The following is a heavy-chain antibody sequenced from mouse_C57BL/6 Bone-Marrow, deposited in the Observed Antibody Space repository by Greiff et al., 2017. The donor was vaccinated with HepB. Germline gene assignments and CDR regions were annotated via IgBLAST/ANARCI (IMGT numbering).Heavy chain of an antibody. CDR1: GFNIKDDY. J-gene: IGHJ4*01. D-gene: IGHD1-3*01. V-gene: IGHV14-4*01. CDR2: IDPENGDT. CDR3: TGSSYYYAMDY. Sequence: VQLQQSGAELVRPGASVKLSCTASGFNIKDDYMHWVKQRPEQGLEWIGWIDPENGDTEYASKFQGKATITADTSSNTAYLQLSSLISEATADYYCTGSSYYYAMDYWGQGTSVTVSS.